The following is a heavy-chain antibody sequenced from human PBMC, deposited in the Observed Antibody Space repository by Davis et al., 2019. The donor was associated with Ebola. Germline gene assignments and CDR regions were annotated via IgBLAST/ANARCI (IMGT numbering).Heavy chain of an antibody. Sequence: SETLSLTCTVSGGSISSSSYYWGWIRQPPGKGLEWIGTIYYSGSTYYNPSLKSRVTISVDTSKNQVSLKLSSVTAADTAVYFCAKAYDSSGYAWFGPWGQGTLVTVSS. D-gene: IGHD3-22*01. CDR2: IYYSGST. CDR1: GGSISSSSYY. V-gene: IGHV4-39*01. CDR3: AKAYDSSGYAWFGP. J-gene: IGHJ5*02.